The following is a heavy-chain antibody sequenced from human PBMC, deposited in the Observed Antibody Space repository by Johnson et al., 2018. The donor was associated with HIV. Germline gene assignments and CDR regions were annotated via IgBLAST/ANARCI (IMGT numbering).Heavy chain of an antibody. CDR1: GFTFSSYA. Sequence: VQLVESGGGVVQPGRSLRLSCAASGFTFSSYAMHWVRQAPGKGLEWVAVIWYDGSNKYYADSVKGRFTISRDNSKNTLYLQMGSLRAEDMAVYYCAREGHGAFDIWGQGTMVTVSS. J-gene: IGHJ3*02. V-gene: IGHV3-30*14. CDR2: IWYDGSNK. CDR3: AREGHGAFDI.